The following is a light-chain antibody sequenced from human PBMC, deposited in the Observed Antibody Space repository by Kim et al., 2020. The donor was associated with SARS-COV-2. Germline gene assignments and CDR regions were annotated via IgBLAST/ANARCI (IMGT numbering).Light chain of an antibody. CDR1: NLGDKY. CDR2: QDN. CDR3: QAWDRNSEE. J-gene: IGLJ2*01. Sequence: SYELTQPPSVSVSPGQTASITCGGDNLGDKYACWYQQKPGQSPVLVIYQDNKRPSGIPERFSGSNSGNTATLTISGTQSMDEADYYCQAWDRNSEELGGG. V-gene: IGLV3-1*01.